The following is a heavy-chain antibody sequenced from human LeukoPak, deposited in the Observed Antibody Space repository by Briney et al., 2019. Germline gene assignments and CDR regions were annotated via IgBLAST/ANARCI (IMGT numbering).Heavy chain of an antibody. Sequence: ASVKVSCKASGYTFTSYDINWVRQATGLGLEWMGWMNPNSGNTGYAQKFQGRVTMTRNTSISTAYMELSSLRSEDTAVYYCARGLRGLDQLLSPYYYYGMDVWGQGTTVTVSS. D-gene: IGHD2-2*01. CDR3: ARGLRGLDQLLSPYYYYGMDV. J-gene: IGHJ6*02. CDR1: GYTFTSYD. V-gene: IGHV1-8*01. CDR2: MNPNSGNT.